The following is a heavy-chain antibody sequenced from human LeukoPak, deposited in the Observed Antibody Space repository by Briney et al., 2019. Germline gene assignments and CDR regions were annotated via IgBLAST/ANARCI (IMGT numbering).Heavy chain of an antibody. Sequence: PGGSLRLSCAASGFIFSSYSMNWVRQAPGKGLEWVSSISSSSTYIYYADSVKGRFTISRDNSKNTLYLQMNSLRAEDTAVYYCAKDDERWDYGDHWGQGTLVTVSS. CDR3: AKDDERWDYGDH. CDR1: GFIFSSYS. V-gene: IGHV3-21*04. CDR2: ISSSSTYI. J-gene: IGHJ4*02. D-gene: IGHD3-16*01.